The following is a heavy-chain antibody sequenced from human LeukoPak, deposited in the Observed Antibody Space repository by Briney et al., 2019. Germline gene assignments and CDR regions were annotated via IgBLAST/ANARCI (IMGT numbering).Heavy chain of an antibody. V-gene: IGHV3-53*01. Sequence: PXXXLRLSCAASGFTVSSKYMSWVRQAPGKGLEWVSVIYSDGSTYYADSVKGRFTISRDNSKNTLYLQMNSLRAEDTAVYYCASHGGIYLPFDYWGQGTLVTVSS. CDR2: IYSDGST. D-gene: IGHD1-26*01. J-gene: IGHJ4*02. CDR1: GFTVSSKY. CDR3: ASHGGIYLPFDY.